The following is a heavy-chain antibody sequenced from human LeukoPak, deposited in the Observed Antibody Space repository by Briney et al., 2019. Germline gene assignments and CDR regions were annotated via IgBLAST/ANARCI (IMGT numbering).Heavy chain of an antibody. V-gene: IGHV3-33*01. D-gene: IGHD3-22*01. CDR1: GFTFSSYG. CDR3: ARGSDYYDSSGYYNWFDP. Sequence: QPGGSLRLSCAASGFTFSSYGMHWVRQAPGKGLEWVAVIWYDGSNKYYADSVKGRFTISRDNSKNTLYLQMNSLRAEDTAVYYCARGSDYYDSSGYYNWFDPWGQGTLVTVSS. CDR2: IWYDGSNK. J-gene: IGHJ5*02.